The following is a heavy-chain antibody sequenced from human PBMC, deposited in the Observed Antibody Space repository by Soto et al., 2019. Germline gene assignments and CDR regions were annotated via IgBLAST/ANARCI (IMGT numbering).Heavy chain of an antibody. J-gene: IGHJ6*02. CDR2: IYYSGST. CDR3: ARELVGANYYYGMDV. CDR1: GGSISSYY. Sequence: PSETLSLTCPVSGGSISSYYWSWIRQPPGKGLEWIGYIYYSGSTNYNPSLKSRVTISVDTSKNQFSLKLSSVTAADTAVYYCARELVGANYYYGMDVWGQGTTVTVSS. V-gene: IGHV4-59*01. D-gene: IGHD1-26*01.